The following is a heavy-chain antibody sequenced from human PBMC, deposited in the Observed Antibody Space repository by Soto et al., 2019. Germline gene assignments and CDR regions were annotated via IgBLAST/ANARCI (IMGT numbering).Heavy chain of an antibody. CDR2: IKQDGSEE. V-gene: IGHV3-7*01. D-gene: IGHD6-13*01. CDR3: ARIAASGRGWDV. CDR1: GFTFSSYW. J-gene: IGHJ6*02. Sequence: EVQLVESGGGLVQPGGSLRLSCVDSGFTFSSYWRSWVRQAPVKGLEWVGNIKQDGSEENYVDSVKGRFTISRDNAKNSMYLQMNILRVEDTAVYYCARIAASGRGWDVWGQGNTVVVSS.